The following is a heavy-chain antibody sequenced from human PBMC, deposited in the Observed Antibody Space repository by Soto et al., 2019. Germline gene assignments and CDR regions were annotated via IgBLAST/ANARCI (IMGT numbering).Heavy chain of an antibody. D-gene: IGHD5-12*01. V-gene: IGHV1-18*01. CDR2: ISADNDNT. CDR3: ARGTSGYYYGLFDF. CDR1: GYTFTKYC. J-gene: IGHJ4*02. Sequence: VQLVQSGGEVRKPGASVTVSCRASGYTFTKYCISWVRQAPGQGLEWMGWISADNDNTNCAQNLQGRVTMTTDTSTSTGYMQLRSLRSDDTAVYVCARGTSGYYYGLFDFWGQGTLVTVSS.